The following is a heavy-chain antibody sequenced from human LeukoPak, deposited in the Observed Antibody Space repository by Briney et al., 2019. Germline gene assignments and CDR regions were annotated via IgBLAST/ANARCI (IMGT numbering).Heavy chain of an antibody. J-gene: IGHJ4*02. CDR3: VRDLDF. V-gene: IGHV3-7*05. CDR1: GFTFSASW. Sequence: GGSLRLSCAASGFTFSASWMSWVRQAPGKGLEWVANIKEDGSAKYYADSVKGRFTISRDNAKGSLYLQMNSLRAEDTAVYYCVRDLDFWGQGTLVTVSS. CDR2: IKEDGSAK.